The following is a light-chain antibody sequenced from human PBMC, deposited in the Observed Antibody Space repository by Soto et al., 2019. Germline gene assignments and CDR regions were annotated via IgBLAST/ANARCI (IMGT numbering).Light chain of an antibody. CDR2: LGS. CDR1: QSLLHTNGYNY. V-gene: IGKV2-28*01. Sequence: DIVMTQSPLSLPVTPGEPASISCRSSQSLLHTNGYNYLDWYLQKPGQSPQLLIYLGSNRASGVPERFRGSGSGTDFTLTISRVEAEDVGVYYCMQPLQTPWTFGQGTKVEIK. J-gene: IGKJ1*01. CDR3: MQPLQTPWT.